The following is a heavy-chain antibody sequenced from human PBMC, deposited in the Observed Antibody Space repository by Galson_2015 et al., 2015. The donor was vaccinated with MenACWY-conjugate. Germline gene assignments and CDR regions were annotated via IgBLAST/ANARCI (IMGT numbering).Heavy chain of an antibody. CDR3: ARGGYNYHYYYGMDV. Sequence: SLRLSCAASGFTVSSNYMSWVRQAPGKGLEWVSVIYSGGGTYYADSVKGRFVISRDNSKNTLYLQMYSLRAEDTAVYYCARGGYNYHYYYGMDVWGQGTTVTVSS. D-gene: IGHD5-18*01. J-gene: IGHJ6*02. CDR2: IYSGGGT. V-gene: IGHV3-66*01. CDR1: GFTVSSNY.